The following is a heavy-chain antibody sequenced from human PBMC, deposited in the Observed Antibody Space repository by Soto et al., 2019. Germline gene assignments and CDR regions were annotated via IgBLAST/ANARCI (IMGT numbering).Heavy chain of an antibody. CDR1: GGSVSSGSYY. Sequence: PSETLSLTCTVSGGSVSSGSYYWSWIRQPPGKGLEWIGYIYYSGSTNYNPSLKSRVTISVDTSKNRFSLKLSSVTAADTAVYFCARDGRVVSAAIGHYYGMDVWGQGTTVTVSS. D-gene: IGHD2-2*01. V-gene: IGHV4-61*01. J-gene: IGHJ6*02. CDR2: IYYSGST. CDR3: ARDGRVVSAAIGHYYGMDV.